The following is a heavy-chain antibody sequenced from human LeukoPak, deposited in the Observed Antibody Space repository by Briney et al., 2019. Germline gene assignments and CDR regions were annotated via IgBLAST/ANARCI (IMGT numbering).Heavy chain of an antibody. Sequence: PGGSLRLSCAASGFTFGSFVMNCVRQAPGKGLEWVSAVTGSGGSTYYADSVKGRFTISRDSSSNTVSLQMNSLRAEDTAVYYCAKGDYGGNGIDYWGLGTLVTVSS. J-gene: IGHJ4*02. CDR1: GFTFGSFV. V-gene: IGHV3-23*01. CDR3: AKGDYGGNGIDY. CDR2: VTGSGGST. D-gene: IGHD4-23*01.